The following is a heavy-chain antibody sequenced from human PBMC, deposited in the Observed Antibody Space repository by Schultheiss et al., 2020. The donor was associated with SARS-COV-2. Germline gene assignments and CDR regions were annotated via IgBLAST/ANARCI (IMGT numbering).Heavy chain of an antibody. J-gene: IGHJ4*02. D-gene: IGHD6-13*01. Sequence: SQTLSLTCAVYGESFNGFSWTWIRQSPGKGLEWIGQVSHSGATHYSPSLKRRVTISVDTSKSQFSLKLSSVTAADTAVYYCACYSSSWYNYWGQGTLVTVSS. CDR1: GESFNGFS. V-gene: IGHV4-34*01. CDR3: ACYSSSWYNY. CDR2: VSHSGAT.